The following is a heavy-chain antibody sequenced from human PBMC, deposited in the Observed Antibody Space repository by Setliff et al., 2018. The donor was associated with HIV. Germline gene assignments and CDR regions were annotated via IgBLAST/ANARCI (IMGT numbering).Heavy chain of an antibody. J-gene: IGHJ6*02. CDR2: ITSSGDNT. CDR1: GFTFSNYA. D-gene: IGHD1-26*01. CDR3: AKPLTQWGVSPYHYAVDV. Sequence: AGGSLRLSCAASGFTFSNYAMTWVRQAPGKGLEWVSVITSSGDNTYYADFVKGRFTISRDNSKNTLYLQMISLRADDTAVYYCAKPLTQWGVSPYHYAVDVWGQGTTVTVSS. V-gene: IGHV3-23*01.